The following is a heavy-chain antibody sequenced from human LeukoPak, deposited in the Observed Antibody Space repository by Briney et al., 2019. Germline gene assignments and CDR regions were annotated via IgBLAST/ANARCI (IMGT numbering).Heavy chain of an antibody. CDR3: AKDRDYSSGDFHY. CDR1: GFTFGDYA. D-gene: IGHD3-10*01. J-gene: IGHJ4*02. Sequence: GGSLRLSCAASGFTFGDYAMSWVRQAPGKGLEWVSLISGSGGATYYADSVRGRFTISRDNSKKTLYLQMNSLRAEDTAVYYCAKDRDYSSGDFHYWGQGTLLTVPS. V-gene: IGHV3-23*01. CDR2: ISGSGGAT.